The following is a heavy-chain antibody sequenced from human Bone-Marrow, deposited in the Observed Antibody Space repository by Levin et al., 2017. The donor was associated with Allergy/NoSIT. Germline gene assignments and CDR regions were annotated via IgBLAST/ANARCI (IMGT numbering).Heavy chain of an antibody. V-gene: IGHV6-1*01. CDR2: TYYRSKWYN. J-gene: IGHJ5*02. CDR3: ARVTMVRGVIITAYHNGFDA. CDR1: GDSVSSNSAA. Sequence: SETLSLTCAISGDSVSSNSAAWNWIRQSPSRGLEWLGRTYYRSKWYNDYAVSVKSRITINPDTSKNQFSLQLNSVTPEDTAVYYCARVTMVRGVIITAYHNGFDAWGQGTLVTVSS. D-gene: IGHD3-10*01.